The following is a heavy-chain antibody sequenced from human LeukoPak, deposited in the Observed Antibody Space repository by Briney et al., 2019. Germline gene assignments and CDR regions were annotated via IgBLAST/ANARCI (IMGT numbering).Heavy chain of an antibody. V-gene: IGHV1-69*04. J-gene: IGHJ6*02. Sequence: ASVKVSCKASGGTFSSYAISWVRQAPGQGLEWMGRIIPILGIANYAQKLQGRVTITADKSTSTAYMELSSLRSEDTAVYYCARDGIADMSSESDYYYYYGMDVWGQGTTVTVSS. CDR3: ARDGIADMSSESDYYYYYGMDV. D-gene: IGHD6-13*01. CDR2: IIPILGIA. CDR1: GGTFSSYA.